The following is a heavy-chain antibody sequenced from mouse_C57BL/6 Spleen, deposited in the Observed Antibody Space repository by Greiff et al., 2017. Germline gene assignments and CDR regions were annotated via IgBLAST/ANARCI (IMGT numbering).Heavy chain of an antibody. D-gene: IGHD1-1*01. CDR2: IYPRSGNP. CDR1: GYTFTSYG. CDR3: ARGRDYYGSSSYYFDY. Sequence: VQLQQSGAELARPGASVKLSCKASGYTFTSYGISWVKQRTGQGLEWIGEIYPRSGNPYYNEKFKGKATLTADKSSSTAYMELRSLTSEDSAVYFCARGRDYYGSSSYYFDYWGQGTTLTVAS. J-gene: IGHJ2*01. V-gene: IGHV1-81*01.